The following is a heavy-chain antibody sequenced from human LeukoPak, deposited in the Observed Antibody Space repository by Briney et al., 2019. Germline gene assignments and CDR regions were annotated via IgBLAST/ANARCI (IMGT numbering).Heavy chain of an antibody. D-gene: IGHD3-10*01. Sequence: SETLSLTCTVSGGSISSYYWSWIRQPAGKGLEWIGRIYTSGSTNYNPSLKSRVTISVDTSKNQFSLKLSPVTAADTAVYYCARSGYYYGSGSLNWFDPWGQGTLVTVSS. V-gene: IGHV4-4*07. J-gene: IGHJ5*02. CDR2: IYTSGST. CDR3: ARSGYYYGSGSLNWFDP. CDR1: GGSISSYY.